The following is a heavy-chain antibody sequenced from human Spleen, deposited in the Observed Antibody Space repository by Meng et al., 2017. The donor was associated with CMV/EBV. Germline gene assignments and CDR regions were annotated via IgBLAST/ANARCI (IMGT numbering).Heavy chain of an antibody. V-gene: IGHV3-23*01. CDR3: ATREMGTGFDH. CDR1: GFTFSTSD. Sequence: GFTFSTSDIDWVRQAPGKGPEWVCGFSYSDGGTNYADSVRGRFTIARDKSRNTLSLQMNSLRDEDTAVYYCATREMGTGFDHWGQGTLVTVSS. CDR2: FSYSDGGT. J-gene: IGHJ4*02. D-gene: IGHD3/OR15-3a*01.